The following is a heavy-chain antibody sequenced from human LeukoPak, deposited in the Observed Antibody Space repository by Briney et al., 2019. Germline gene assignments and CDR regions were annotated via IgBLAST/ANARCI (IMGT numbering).Heavy chain of an antibody. Sequence: PGGSLRLSCVASGFTFSSYAMSWVRQAPGRGLEWVSAISGSGASTYYSDSVKGRFTISRDNFKNTLYLQMNSLRAEDTAVYYCAKDITLLGVATFDYWGQGTLVTVSS. D-gene: IGHD3-3*01. CDR2: ISGSGAST. CDR1: GFTFSSYA. CDR3: AKDITLLGVATFDY. V-gene: IGHV3-23*01. J-gene: IGHJ4*02.